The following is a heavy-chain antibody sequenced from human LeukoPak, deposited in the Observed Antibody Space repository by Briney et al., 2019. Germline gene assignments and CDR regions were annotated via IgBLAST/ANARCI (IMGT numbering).Heavy chain of an antibody. CDR1: GYTLTELS. V-gene: IGHV1-24*01. J-gene: IGHJ6*02. CDR2: FDPEDGET. Sequence: ASVKVSCKVSGYTLTELSMHWVRQAPGKGLEWMGGFDPEDGETIYAQKFQGRVTMTEDTSTDTAYMELSSLRSEDTAVYYCATCKEQQRYYYYYGMNVWGQGTTVTVSS. D-gene: IGHD6-13*01. CDR3: ATCKEQQRYYYYYGMNV.